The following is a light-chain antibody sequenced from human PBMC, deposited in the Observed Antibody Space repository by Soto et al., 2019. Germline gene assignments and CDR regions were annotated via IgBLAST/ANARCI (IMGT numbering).Light chain of an antibody. CDR2: ANI. CDR1: SLNIGAGYD. J-gene: IGLJ2*01. Sequence: QSVLTQPPSVSGAPGQRVTISCTGTSLNIGAGYDVHWYQQVPGTAPKLLIFANINRPSGVPDRFSGSKSDTSASLAITGLQAEDEADYYCQSYDSSLSGVVFGGGTKVTVL. V-gene: IGLV1-40*01. CDR3: QSYDSSLSGVV.